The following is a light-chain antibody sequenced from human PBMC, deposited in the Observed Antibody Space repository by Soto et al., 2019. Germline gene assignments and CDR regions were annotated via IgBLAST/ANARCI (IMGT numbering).Light chain of an antibody. CDR2: DVS. CDR1: QSVRSTY. CDR3: QQYYSYWT. V-gene: IGKV3-20*01. Sequence: EIVLTQSPGTLSLSPGERATLSCRASQSVRSTYLAWYQQKPGRAPRIVIYDVSSRATDIPDRFSGSGSGTDFTLTISRLEPEDFAVYYCQQYYSYWTFGQGTKVEIK. J-gene: IGKJ1*01.